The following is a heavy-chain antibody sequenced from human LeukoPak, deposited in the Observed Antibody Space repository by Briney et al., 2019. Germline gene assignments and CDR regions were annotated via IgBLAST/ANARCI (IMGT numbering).Heavy chain of an antibody. Sequence: SVKVSCKASGGTFSSYAISWVRQAPGQGLEWMGRIIPIFGTANYAQKFQGRVTITTDESTSTAYMELSSLRSEDTAVYYCARDDQVGMTTVTQLDYWGQGTLVTVSS. D-gene: IGHD4-17*01. V-gene: IGHV1-69*05. J-gene: IGHJ4*02. CDR3: ARDDQVGMTTVTQLDY. CDR2: IIPIFGTA. CDR1: GGTFSSYA.